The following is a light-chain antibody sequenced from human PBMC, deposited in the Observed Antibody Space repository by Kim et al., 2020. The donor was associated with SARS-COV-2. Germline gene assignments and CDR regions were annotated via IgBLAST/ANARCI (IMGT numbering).Light chain of an antibody. Sequence: SPGERATLSCTASQSVNSNLAWYQQKPGQAPPLLIYGSSSRATGTPARFSGSGSGTEFTLTISSLQAEDFALYYCQQYNNWPPITFGQGTRLEIK. V-gene: IGKV3-15*01. J-gene: IGKJ5*01. CDR3: QQYNNWPPIT. CDR2: GSS. CDR1: QSVNSN.